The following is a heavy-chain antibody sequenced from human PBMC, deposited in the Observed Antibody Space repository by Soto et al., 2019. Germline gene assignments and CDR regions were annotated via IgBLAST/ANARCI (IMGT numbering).Heavy chain of an antibody. CDR3: ARPPETTIFGVVSNVFDF. D-gene: IGHD3-3*01. J-gene: IGHJ3*01. Sequence: GESLRMSCEASGYSFTKFWIGWVRQMPGKGLEWMGIIFPGESDVRYSPSFQGRVTISTDKSINTAYLQWSSLKVSDTALYYCARPPETTIFGVVSNVFDFWGEGTMVPVS. CDR1: GYSFTKFW. CDR2: IFPGESDV. V-gene: IGHV5-51*01.